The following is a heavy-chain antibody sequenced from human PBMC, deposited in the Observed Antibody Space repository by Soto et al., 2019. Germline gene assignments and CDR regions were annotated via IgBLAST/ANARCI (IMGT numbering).Heavy chain of an antibody. CDR3: ARAGTLDYYDSSGYPAEYLQH. CDR1: GGTFSSYA. V-gene: IGHV1-69*13. Sequence: GASVKVSCKASGGTFSSYAISWVRQAPGQGLEWMGGIIPIFGTANYAQKFQGRVTITADESTSTAYMELSSLRSEDTAVYYCARAGTLDYYDSSGYPAEYLQHWGQGTLVTVYS. D-gene: IGHD3-22*01. J-gene: IGHJ1*01. CDR2: IIPIFGTA.